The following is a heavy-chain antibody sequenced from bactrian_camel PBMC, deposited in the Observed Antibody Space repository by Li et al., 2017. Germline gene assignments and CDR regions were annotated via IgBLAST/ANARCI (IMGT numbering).Heavy chain of an antibody. CDR2: INSGGDST. V-gene: IGHV3S40*01. D-gene: IGHD5*01. J-gene: IGHJ4*01. CDR1: GFTFSSYG. CDR3: AADGLRWGGNYCLGAEYNY. Sequence: VQLVESGGDLVQPGGSLRLSCAASGFTFSSYGMTWVRQAPGKGLEWVSSINSGGDSTYYADHVKGRFTISRDNAKNTVYLQMNSLKTEDTAMYYCAADGLRWGGNYCLGAEYNYWGQGTQVTVS.